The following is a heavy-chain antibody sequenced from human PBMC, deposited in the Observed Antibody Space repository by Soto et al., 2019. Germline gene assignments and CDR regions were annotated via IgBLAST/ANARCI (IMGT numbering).Heavy chain of an antibody. D-gene: IGHD1-26*01. V-gene: IGHV3-48*02. CDR1: GFTFSSYS. Sequence: PGGSLRLSCAASGFTFSSYSVNWVRQAPGKGLEWVSYISSSGNTIYYADSVEGRFTISRDNAKNSLSLQMNSLRDEDTAVYYCARGSGSYIPAPWFDPWGQGTLVTVSS. CDR3: ARGSGSYIPAPWFDP. J-gene: IGHJ5*02. CDR2: ISSSGNTI.